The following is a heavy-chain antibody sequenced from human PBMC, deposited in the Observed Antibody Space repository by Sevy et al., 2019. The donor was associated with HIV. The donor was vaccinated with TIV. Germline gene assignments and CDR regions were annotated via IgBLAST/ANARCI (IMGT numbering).Heavy chain of an antibody. CDR3: VKDPLISLEADLLDY. V-gene: IGHV3-30*02. CDR2: IQYDGGNK. Sequence: GGSLRLSCATSGFTFNSHGMHWVRQAPGKGLEWVSFIQYDGGNKNYADSVKGRFTISRDNSKNTLYLQLSSLRTEDTALYYCVKDPLISLEADLLDYWGQGTLVTVSS. CDR1: GFTFNSHG. D-gene: IGHD1-20*01. J-gene: IGHJ4*02.